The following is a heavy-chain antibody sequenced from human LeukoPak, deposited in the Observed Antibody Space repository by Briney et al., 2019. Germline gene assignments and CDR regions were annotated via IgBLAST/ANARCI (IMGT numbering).Heavy chain of an antibody. V-gene: IGHV4-59*01. J-gene: IGHJ4*02. CDR2: IYYSGST. CDR1: GGSISSYY. D-gene: IGHD4-17*01. Sequence: SETLSLTCTVSGGSISSYYWSWIRQPPVKGLEWIGYIYYSGSTNYNPSLKSRVTISVDTSENQFSLKLSSVTAADTAVYYCARAVYGDYEVWGQGTLVTVSS. CDR3: ARAVYGDYEV.